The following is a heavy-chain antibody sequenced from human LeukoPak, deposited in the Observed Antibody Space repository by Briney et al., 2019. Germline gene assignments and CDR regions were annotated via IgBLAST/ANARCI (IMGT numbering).Heavy chain of an antibody. V-gene: IGHV4-31*03. CDR2: IYYSGST. Sequence: SQTLSLTCTVSGGSISSGGYYCSWIRQHPGKGLEWIGYIYYSGSTYYNPSLKSRVTISVDTSKNQFSLKLSSVTAADTAVYYCARSLTERFDYWGQGTLVTVSS. J-gene: IGHJ4*02. CDR3: ARSLTERFDY. CDR1: GGSISSGGYY. D-gene: IGHD1-14*01.